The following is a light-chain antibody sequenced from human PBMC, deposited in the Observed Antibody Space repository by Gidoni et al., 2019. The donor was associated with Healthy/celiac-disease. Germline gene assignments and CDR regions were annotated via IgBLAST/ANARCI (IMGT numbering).Light chain of an antibody. CDR3: QQSYSTPSWT. CDR2: AAS. Sequence: DIQMTQSPSSRSASVGDRVTITCRASQSISSYLHWYQQKTGKAPQLLIYAASSLQSGVPSRFSGSGSGTDFSLTISSLQPQDFATYYCQQSYSTPSWTFGQGTKVEIK. V-gene: IGKV1-39*01. J-gene: IGKJ1*01. CDR1: QSISSY.